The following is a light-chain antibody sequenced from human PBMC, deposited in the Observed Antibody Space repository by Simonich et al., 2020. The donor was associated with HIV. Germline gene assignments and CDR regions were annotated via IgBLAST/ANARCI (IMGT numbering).Light chain of an antibody. Sequence: EIVMTQSPATLSVSPEERATLSCRASQSVSSNFAWYQQKPGQAPRLLLYGASTRATGIPARFSGSGSGTEFTLTISSMQSEDFAVYYCHQYNNWPPWTFGQGTKVEIK. CDR2: GAS. J-gene: IGKJ1*01. V-gene: IGKV3-15*01. CDR1: QSVSSN. CDR3: HQYNNWPPWT.